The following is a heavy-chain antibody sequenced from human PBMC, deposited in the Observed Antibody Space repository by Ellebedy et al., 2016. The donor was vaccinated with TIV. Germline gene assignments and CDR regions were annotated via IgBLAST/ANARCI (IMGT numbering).Heavy chain of an antibody. CDR1: GHTFTTYG. CDR3: ATRVWQDPMDV. Sequence: ASVKVSXXASGHTFTTYGIHWVRQAPGQGPEWMGWINTGNGNTKYSQRFQGRVTITSDTSATTAYMELSSLRSEDTAVYYCATRVWQDPMDVWGQGTTVTVSS. J-gene: IGHJ6*02. D-gene: IGHD2-21*01. V-gene: IGHV1-3*04. CDR2: INTGNGNT.